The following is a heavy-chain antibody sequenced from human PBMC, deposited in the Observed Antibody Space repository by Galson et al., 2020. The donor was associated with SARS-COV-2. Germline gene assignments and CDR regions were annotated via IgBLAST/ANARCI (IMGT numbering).Heavy chain of an antibody. J-gene: IGHJ6*02. Sequence: SETLSLTCTVSGGSISSSSYYWGWIRQPPGKGLEWIGSIYYSGSTYYNPSLKSRVTISVDTSKNQFSLKLSSVTAADTAVYYCARLITVNRSGSYYYYYYYGMDVWGQGTTVTVSS. D-gene: IGHD3-10*01. V-gene: IGHV4-39*01. CDR2: IYYSGST. CDR3: ARLITVNRSGSYYYYYYYGMDV. CDR1: GGSISSSSYY.